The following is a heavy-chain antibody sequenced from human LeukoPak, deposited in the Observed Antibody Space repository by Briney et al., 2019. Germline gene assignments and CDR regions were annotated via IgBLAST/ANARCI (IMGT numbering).Heavy chain of an antibody. CDR3: ARWGGNTPFDP. J-gene: IGHJ5*02. V-gene: IGHV1-3*01. Sequence: ASVKVSCKASGYTFTSYAMHWVRQAPGQRLEWMGWINAGNGNIKYSQKFQGRVTMARDASTSTVYMEVSSLRSEDTAVYYCARWGGNTPFDPWGQGTLVTVSS. CDR1: GYTFTSYA. D-gene: IGHD3-16*01. CDR2: INAGNGNI.